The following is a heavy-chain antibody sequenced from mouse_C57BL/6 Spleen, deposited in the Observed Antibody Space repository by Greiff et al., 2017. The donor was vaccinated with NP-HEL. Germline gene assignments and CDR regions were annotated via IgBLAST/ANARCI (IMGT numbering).Heavy chain of an antibody. CDR3: ARSERVMVTTLYFDY. V-gene: IGHV1-72*01. CDR1: GYTFTSYW. Sequence: QVQLQQPGAELVKPGASVKLSCKASGYTFTSYWMHWVKQRPGRGLEWIGRIDPNSGGTKYNEKFKSKATLTVDKPSSTAYMQLSSLTSEDSAVYYGARSERVMVTTLYFDYWGQGTTLTVSS. D-gene: IGHD2-2*01. J-gene: IGHJ2*01. CDR2: IDPNSGGT.